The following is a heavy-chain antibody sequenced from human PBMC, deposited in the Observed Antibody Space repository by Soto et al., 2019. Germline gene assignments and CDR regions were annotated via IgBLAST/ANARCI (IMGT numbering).Heavy chain of an antibody. J-gene: IGHJ4*02. CDR2: ISAYNGNT. CDR1: GYTFTSYG. Sequence: QVQLVQSGADLKKPGASVTVSCKASGYTFTSYGISWVRQAPGQGLEWMGWISAYNGNTNYAQKFQGRVTMTTDTATSTAYMERRSLRSDDTAVYYCARDVPTVTTGGPDYWGQGTLVTVSS. V-gene: IGHV1-18*01. D-gene: IGHD4-17*01. CDR3: ARDVPTVTTGGPDY.